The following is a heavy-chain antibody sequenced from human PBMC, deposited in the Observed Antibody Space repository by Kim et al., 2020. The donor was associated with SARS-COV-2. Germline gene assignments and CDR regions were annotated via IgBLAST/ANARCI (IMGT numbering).Heavy chain of an antibody. Sequence: ADSVQGRFTNSRDTSKNTLYLQMNSLRAEDTAVYYCAKGVVGGATVWFDPWGQGTLVTVSS. J-gene: IGHJ5*02. D-gene: IGHD2-15*01. CDR3: AKGVVGGATVWFDP. V-gene: IGHV3-53*01.